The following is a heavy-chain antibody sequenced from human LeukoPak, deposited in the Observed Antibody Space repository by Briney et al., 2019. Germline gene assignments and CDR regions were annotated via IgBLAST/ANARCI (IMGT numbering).Heavy chain of an antibody. V-gene: IGHV5-51*01. J-gene: IGHJ6*02. CDR1: GYSFANYW. Sequence: GESLKISCKGSGYSFANYWIGWVRQMPGKGLEWMGFIFPGDSDTTYSPSFQGQVSISVDKSISTAYLQWSSLKALDTAIYYCARQASTGLDVWGQGTTVTVSS. CDR2: IFPGDSDT. CDR3: ARQASTGLDV.